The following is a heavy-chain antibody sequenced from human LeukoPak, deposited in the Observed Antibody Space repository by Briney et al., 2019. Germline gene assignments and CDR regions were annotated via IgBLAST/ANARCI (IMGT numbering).Heavy chain of an antibody. D-gene: IGHD6-6*01. J-gene: IGHJ5*02. V-gene: IGHV1-46*01. CDR2: IKPSGGST. Sequence: ASVTVSCQASGYTFTDYEMRWVRQAHGQRLEWMGIIKPSGGSTRYAQKFQGRVTMTRDTSTSTVYMELSSLRSEDTAVYYCAREIPIIAAARNNWFDPWGQGTLVTVSS. CDR1: GYTFTDYE. CDR3: AREIPIIAAARNNWFDP.